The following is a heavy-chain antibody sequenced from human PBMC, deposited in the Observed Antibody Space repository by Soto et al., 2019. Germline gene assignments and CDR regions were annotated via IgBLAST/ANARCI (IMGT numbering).Heavy chain of an antibody. CDR2: INPSGGRT. V-gene: IGHV1-46*01. Sequence: GASVKVSCKASGYTFTRYYIHWVRQAPGQGLEWMGIINPSGGRTTYAQEFQGRVTMTRDTSTSTVYMELNSLRSEDTAVYYCARDVSYSGSNANHDIWGQGTVVTVS. CDR1: GYTFTRYY. D-gene: IGHD1-26*01. CDR3: ARDVSYSGSNANHDI. J-gene: IGHJ3*02.